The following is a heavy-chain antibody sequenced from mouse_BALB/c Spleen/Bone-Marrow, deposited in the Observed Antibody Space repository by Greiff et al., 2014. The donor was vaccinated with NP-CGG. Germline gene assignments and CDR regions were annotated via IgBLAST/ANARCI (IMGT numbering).Heavy chain of an antibody. CDR1: GYTFTSYI. Sequence: VQLQQSGPELVKPGASVKMSCKASGYTFTSYIIHWVKQKPGQGLEWIGYINPYNDGTKYNEKFKGKATLSSDKSSSTAYMELSSLTSADSAVYYCVGPAWFAYWGQGTLVTVT. J-gene: IGHJ3*01. CDR3: VGPAWFAY. CDR2: INPYNDGT. V-gene: IGHV1-14*01.